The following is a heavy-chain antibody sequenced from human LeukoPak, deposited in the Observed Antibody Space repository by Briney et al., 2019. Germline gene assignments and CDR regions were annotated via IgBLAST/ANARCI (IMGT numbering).Heavy chain of an antibody. CDR3: ANSGRLGGSWYSPNYFDY. J-gene: IGHJ4*02. CDR2: ISSSGSTI. Sequence: GGSLRLSCAASGFTFSSYEMNWVRQAPGKGLEWVSYISSSGSTIYYADSVKGRFTISRDNAKNSLYLQMNSLRAEDTAVYYCANSGRLGGSWYSPNYFDYWGQGTLVTVSS. CDR1: GFTFSSYE. D-gene: IGHD6-13*01. V-gene: IGHV3-48*03.